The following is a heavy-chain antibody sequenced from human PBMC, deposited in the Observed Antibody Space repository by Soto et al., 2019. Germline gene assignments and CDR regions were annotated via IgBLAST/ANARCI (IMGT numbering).Heavy chain of an antibody. D-gene: IGHD1-1*01. CDR3: VRDGTKTLRDWFDP. CDR1: GASISGFY. V-gene: IGHV4-4*07. Sequence: SQTLSLTCTVSGASISGFYWSWIRKSAGKGLEWIGRIYATGTTDYNPSLKSRVMMSVDTSKKQFSLKLRSVTAADTAVYYCVRDGTKTLRDWFDPWGQGISVTV. CDR2: IYATGTT. J-gene: IGHJ5*02.